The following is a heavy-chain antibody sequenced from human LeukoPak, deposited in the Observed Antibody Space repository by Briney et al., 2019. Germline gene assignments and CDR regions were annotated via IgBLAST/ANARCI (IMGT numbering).Heavy chain of an antibody. CDR2: IRFDGSNT. CDR1: GFTFSSYG. Sequence: GGSLRVSCAASGFTFSSYGMHWVRQAPGKGLEWVAFIRFDGSNTYYADSVKGRFTISRDNSKNTLSLQMNSLRTEDTALYYCARDFGVVNTFDYWGQGTLVTVSS. J-gene: IGHJ4*02. V-gene: IGHV3-30*02. CDR3: ARDFGVVNTFDY. D-gene: IGHD3-3*01.